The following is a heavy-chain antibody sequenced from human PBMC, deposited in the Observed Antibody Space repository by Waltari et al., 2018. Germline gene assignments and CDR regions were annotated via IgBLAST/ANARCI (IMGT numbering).Heavy chain of an antibody. CDR3: ARDEQLEHNWFDP. V-gene: IGHV1-18*01. D-gene: IGHD1-1*01. CDR1: GYTFSSYD. J-gene: IGHJ5*02. CDR2: ISAYNATT. Sequence: QVQLVQSGAEVKKPGASVKVSCKASGYTFSSYDISCVRQAPGQGLAWMGWISAYNATTNYAQKLQGRVTMTTDTSTSTAYMELRSLRSDDTAVYYCARDEQLEHNWFDPWGQGTLVTVSS.